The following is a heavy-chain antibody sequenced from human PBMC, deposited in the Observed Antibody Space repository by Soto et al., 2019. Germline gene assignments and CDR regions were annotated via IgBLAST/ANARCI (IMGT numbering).Heavy chain of an antibody. CDR3: ARGRGSVTAKLRYYYGMDV. Sequence: SETLSLTCAVYGGSFSGYYWSWIRQPPGKGLEWIGEINHSGSTNYNPSLKSRVTISVDTSKNQFSLKLSSVTAADTAVYYCARGRGSVTAKLRYYYGMDVWGQGTTVTVSS. D-gene: IGHD6-25*01. CDR1: GGSFSGYY. J-gene: IGHJ6*02. V-gene: IGHV4-34*01. CDR2: INHSGST.